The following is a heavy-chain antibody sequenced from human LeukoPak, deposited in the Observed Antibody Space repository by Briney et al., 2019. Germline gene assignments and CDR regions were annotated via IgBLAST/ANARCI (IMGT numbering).Heavy chain of an antibody. CDR1: KFTFSRYW. Sequence: HAGGSLRLSCAASKFTFSRYWMSWVRQAPGKGLEWVANIKQDGSEKYFVDSVKGRFTISRDNAKNSLYLQMNSLRVEDTAVYYCARDRVTMIRGVRILDYYYYYMDVWGKGTTVTISS. D-gene: IGHD3-10*01. CDR3: ARDRVTMIRGVRILDYYYYYMDV. J-gene: IGHJ6*03. CDR2: IKQDGSEK. V-gene: IGHV3-7*01.